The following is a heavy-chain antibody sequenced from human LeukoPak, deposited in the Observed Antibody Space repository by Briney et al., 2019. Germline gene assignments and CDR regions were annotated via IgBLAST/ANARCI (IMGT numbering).Heavy chain of an antibody. J-gene: IGHJ3*02. V-gene: IGHV3-30-3*01. Sequence: GGSLRLSCAASGFTFSSYAMHWVRQAPGKGLEWVAVISYDGSNKYYADSVKGRFTISRDNSKNTLYLQMNSLRAEDTAVYYCARSGLYGHYYDSSGYPPWGAFDIWGQGTMVTVSS. CDR3: ARSGLYGHYYDSSGYPPWGAFDI. CDR1: GFTFSSYA. CDR2: ISYDGSNK. D-gene: IGHD3-22*01.